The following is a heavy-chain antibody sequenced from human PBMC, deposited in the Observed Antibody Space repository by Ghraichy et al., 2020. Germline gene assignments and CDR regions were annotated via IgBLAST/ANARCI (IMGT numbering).Heavy chain of an antibody. D-gene: IGHD2-2*01. J-gene: IGHJ4*02. CDR2: ISDSGGST. Sequence: ETLSLTCAASGFTFSSYAMSWVRQAPGKGLEWVSVISDSGGSTYYADSVQGRFTISRDNSKNTLYLQMNSLRAEDTAVYYCAKRGRYVVPAEGDFDYWGQGTLVTVSS. CDR1: GFTFSSYA. CDR3: AKRGRYVVPAEGDFDY. V-gene: IGHV3-23*01.